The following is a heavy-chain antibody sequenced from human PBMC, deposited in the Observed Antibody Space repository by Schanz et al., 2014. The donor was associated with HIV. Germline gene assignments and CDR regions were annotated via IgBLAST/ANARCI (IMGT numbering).Heavy chain of an antibody. CDR1: GFTFHDYA. V-gene: IGHV3-9*01. D-gene: IGHD6-13*01. Sequence: EVQLVESGGGLVQPGRSLRLSCAASGFTFHDYAMHWLRQAPGQGLEWVSGINWNSGSIGYADSVKGRFTISRDNAKNSLYLQMNSLRAEDTALYYCAKDFYFRPGRAAAVSFFDYWGQGTLVTVSS. CDR3: AKDFYFRPGRAAAVSFFDY. CDR2: INWNSGSI. J-gene: IGHJ4*02.